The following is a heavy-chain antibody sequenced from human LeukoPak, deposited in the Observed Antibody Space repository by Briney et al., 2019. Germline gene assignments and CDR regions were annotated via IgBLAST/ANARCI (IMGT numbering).Heavy chain of an antibody. V-gene: IGHV3-64*04. J-gene: IGHJ3*02. D-gene: IGHD6-19*01. CDR2: ISDSGGST. CDR1: VFPFSSYA. CDR3: ARDRGSGSGWYYDAFDI. Sequence: GGSLRLSFSASVFPFSSYAMQGVRQAPGKGLEYISAISDSGGSTYYADSVKGRFTISRDNSKNTLYLQMNSLRADDTAVYYCARDRGSGSGWYYDAFDIWGQGTMVTVSS.